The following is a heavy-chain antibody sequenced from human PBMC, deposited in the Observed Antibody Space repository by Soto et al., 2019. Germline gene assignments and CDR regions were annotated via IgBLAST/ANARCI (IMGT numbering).Heavy chain of an antibody. CDR1: GFTFSSYS. D-gene: IGHD1-26*01. V-gene: IGHV3-48*02. CDR2: ISSSSSTI. J-gene: IGHJ4*02. Sequence: GSLRLSCAASGFTFSSYSMNWVRQAPGKGLEWVSYISSSSSTIYYADSVKGRFTISRDNAKNSLYLQMNSLRDEDTAVYYCARDSVYSGSYPTLDYWGQGTLVTVSS. CDR3: ARDSVYSGSYPTLDY.